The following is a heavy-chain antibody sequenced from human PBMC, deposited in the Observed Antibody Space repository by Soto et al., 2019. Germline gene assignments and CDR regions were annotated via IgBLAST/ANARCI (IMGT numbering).Heavy chain of an antibody. CDR2: VSNDGSNE. CDR3: AKAGAQYYDSRDMWYFDY. V-gene: IGHV3-30*18. CDR1: GFTFSTDG. Sequence: SQRLPSAASGFTFSTDGMHWVRQAPGKGLEWVAVVSNDGSNEYYAASVKGPFTISRDNSKNTLYLQMNSVRAEDTAVYYCAKAGAQYYDSRDMWYFDYWGQGTLVTVSS. J-gene: IGHJ4*02. D-gene: IGHD3-22*01.